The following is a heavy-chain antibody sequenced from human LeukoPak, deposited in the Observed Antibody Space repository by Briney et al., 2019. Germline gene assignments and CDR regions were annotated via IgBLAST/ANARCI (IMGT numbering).Heavy chain of an antibody. CDR2: MWYDGTNK. J-gene: IGHJ4*02. Sequence: PGGSLRLSCAASGFTFSNYGIHWVRQAPGKGLEWVAVMWYDGTNKYYADAVKGRFTISRDNSKNTLYLQLNSLRAEDTAVYYCATTGGSWYGYWGQGTLVTVSS. V-gene: IGHV3-33*01. CDR3: ATTGGSWYGY. CDR1: GFTFSNYG. D-gene: IGHD6-13*01.